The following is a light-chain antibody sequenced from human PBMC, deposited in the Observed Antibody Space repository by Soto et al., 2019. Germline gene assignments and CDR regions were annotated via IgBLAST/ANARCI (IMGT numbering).Light chain of an antibody. CDR2: DTS. Sequence: QAVVTQEPSLTVSPGGTVTLTCGSSTGAVTSGHYPYWFQQKPGQAPRTLIYDTSNKHSWTPARFSGSLLGCEAALTLSGAQPEDEAEYYCLLFYSDVRGVFGGGTKLTVL. CDR3: LLFYSDVRGV. CDR1: TGAVTSGHY. V-gene: IGLV7-46*01. J-gene: IGLJ2*01.